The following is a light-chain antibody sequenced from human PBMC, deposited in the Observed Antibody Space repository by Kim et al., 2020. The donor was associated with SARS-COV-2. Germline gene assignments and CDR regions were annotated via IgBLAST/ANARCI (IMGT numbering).Light chain of an antibody. Sequence: DIQMTQSPSTLSASVGDRITITCRDSQSISSWLAWYQQKQGKALKLLIYKASSLESGVPSRFSGSGSGTEFTLTISSLQPDDFATYYCQQYNSYAYTFGQGTKLEI. CDR1: QSISSW. CDR3: QQYNSYAYT. J-gene: IGKJ2*01. V-gene: IGKV1-5*03. CDR2: KAS.